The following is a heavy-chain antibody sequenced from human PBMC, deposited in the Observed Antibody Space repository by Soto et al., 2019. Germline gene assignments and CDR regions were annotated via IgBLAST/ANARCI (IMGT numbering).Heavy chain of an antibody. CDR1: GFTFSTYA. CDR3: ARDMIGKCQLSLVFGY. V-gene: IGHV3-23*01. Sequence: GGSLRLSCAVSGFTFSTYAMRCVRQAPGKGLEWVSTISGGGGSTYYADSVKGRFTISRDNSKNTLYLQMNSLRAEDTAVYYWARDMIGKCQLSLVFGYWGQGTLVTGSS. D-gene: IGHD2-2*01. CDR2: ISGGGGST. J-gene: IGHJ4*02.